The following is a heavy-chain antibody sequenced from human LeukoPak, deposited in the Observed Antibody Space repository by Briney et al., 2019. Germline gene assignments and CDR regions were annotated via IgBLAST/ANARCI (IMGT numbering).Heavy chain of an antibody. CDR3: AKDSRSGYDPPYYFDY. CDR1: GSDFSSHN. CDR2: ISYDGSNK. J-gene: IGHJ4*02. D-gene: IGHD5-12*01. Sequence: GGSLRLSCAVSGSDFSSHNFHWVRQAPGKGLEWVAVISYDGSNKYYADSVKGRFTISRDNSKNTLYLQMNSLRAEDTAVYYCAKDSRSGYDPPYYFDYWGQGTLVTVSS. V-gene: IGHV3-30*18.